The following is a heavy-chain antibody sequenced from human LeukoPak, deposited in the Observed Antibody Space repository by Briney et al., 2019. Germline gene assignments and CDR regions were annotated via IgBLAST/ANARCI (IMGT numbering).Heavy chain of an antibody. Sequence: ASVKVSCKASGYTFTSYAMNWVRPAPGQGLEGMGWINTNTGNPTYAQGFTGRFVFSLDTSVSTAYLQISSLKAEDTAVYYCARDLTSSGPTGDHWGQGTLVTVSS. CDR3: ARDLTSSGPTGDH. J-gene: IGHJ4*02. CDR2: INTNTGNP. D-gene: IGHD3-22*01. CDR1: GYTFTSYA. V-gene: IGHV7-4-1*02.